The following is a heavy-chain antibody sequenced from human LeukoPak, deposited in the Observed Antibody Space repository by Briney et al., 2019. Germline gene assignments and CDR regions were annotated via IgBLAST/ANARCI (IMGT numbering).Heavy chain of an antibody. CDR3: ARTELYSSIHWFGYFDY. V-gene: IGHV4-39*01. CDR1: GGSISSSSYY. J-gene: IGHJ4*02. Sequence: SETLSLTCTVSGGSISSSSYYWGWIRQPPGKGLEWIGSIYYSGSTYYNPSLKSRVTISVDTSKNQFSLKLSSVTAADTAVYYCARTELYSSIHWFGYFDYWGQGTLVTVSS. CDR2: IYYSGST. D-gene: IGHD6-13*01.